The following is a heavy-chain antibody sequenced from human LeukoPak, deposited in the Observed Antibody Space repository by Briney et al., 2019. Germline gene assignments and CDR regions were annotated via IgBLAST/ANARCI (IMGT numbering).Heavy chain of an antibody. J-gene: IGHJ4*02. CDR3: VRDGGVSGYDLLDY. D-gene: IGHD5-12*01. Sequence: PGGSLRLSCAASGFTFGNYWMSWVRQAPGKGLEWVAHINQDGSEEHYMDSVKARFILSRDNAKNSLSLQMDSLRAEDTAVYYCVRDGGVSGYDLLDYWGQGTLVTVSS. CDR2: INQDGSEE. V-gene: IGHV3-7*01. CDR1: GFTFGNYW.